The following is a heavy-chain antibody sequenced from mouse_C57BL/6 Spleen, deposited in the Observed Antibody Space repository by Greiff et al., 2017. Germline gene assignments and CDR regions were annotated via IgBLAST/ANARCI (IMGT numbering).Heavy chain of an antibody. CDR3: ARGAGNYVRPFDY. D-gene: IGHD2-1*01. J-gene: IGHJ2*01. CDR2: IYPSDSET. Sequence: QVQLQQPGAELVRPGSSVKLSCKASGYTFTSYWMDWVKQRPGQGLEWIGNIYPSDSETHYNQKFKDKATLTVDKSSSTAYMQLSSLTSEDSAVYYCARGAGNYVRPFDYGGQGTTLTVSS. CDR1: GYTFTSYW. V-gene: IGHV1-61*01.